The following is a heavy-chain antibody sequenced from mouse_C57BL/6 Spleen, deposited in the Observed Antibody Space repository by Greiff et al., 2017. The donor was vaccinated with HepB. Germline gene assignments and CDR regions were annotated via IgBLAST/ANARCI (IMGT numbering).Heavy chain of an antibody. Sequence: LQESGPELVKPGASVKISCKASGYAFSSSWMNWVKQRPGKGLEWIGRIYPGDGDTNYNGKFKGKATLTADKSSSTAYMQLSSLTSEDSAVYFCARSYYSNYSYWGQGTLVTVSA. CDR1: GYAFSSSW. CDR3: ARSYYSNYSY. V-gene: IGHV1-82*01. CDR2: IYPGDGDT. D-gene: IGHD2-5*01. J-gene: IGHJ3*01.